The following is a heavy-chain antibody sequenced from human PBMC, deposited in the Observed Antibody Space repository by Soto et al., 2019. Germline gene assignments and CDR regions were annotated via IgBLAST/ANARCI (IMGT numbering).Heavy chain of an antibody. CDR2: IIPICGTT. CDR3: ARDCKSSIPGNYYYYYGMDV. V-gene: IGHV1-69*13. Sequence: SSVKVSCKASGGYFTNYAFSWVRQAPGHGLEWVGRIIPICGTTNYAQKFQGRGTITADEYRSTVYMELNSLRSEDTAVYYCARDCKSSIPGNYYYYYGMDVWGPGTTVTVSS. J-gene: IGHJ6*02. CDR1: GGYFTNYA. D-gene: IGHD6-13*01.